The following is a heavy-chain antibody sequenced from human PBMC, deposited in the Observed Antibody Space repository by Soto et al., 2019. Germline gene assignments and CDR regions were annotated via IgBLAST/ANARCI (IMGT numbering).Heavy chain of an antibody. CDR1: GFTFSTYG. V-gene: IGHV3-30*18. CDR3: AKETTKLRGERIFDN. D-gene: IGHD4-17*01. CDR2: ISSDGNNK. Sequence: QVQLVESGGGVVQPGRSLRLSCAASGFTFSTYGMHWVRQAPGKGLEWVTVISSDGNNKYYSDSVKGRFTVSRDNPKNLLYLQMNSLRAEDTAVYYCAKETTKLRGERIFDNWGQGALVTVSS. J-gene: IGHJ4*02.